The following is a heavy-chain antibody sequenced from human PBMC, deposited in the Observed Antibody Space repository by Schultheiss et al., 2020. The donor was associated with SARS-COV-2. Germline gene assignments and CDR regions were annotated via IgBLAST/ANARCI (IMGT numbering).Heavy chain of an antibody. CDR1: GGTFSSYT. Sequence: VKVSCKASGGTFSSYTISWVRQAPGQGLEWMGRIIPILGIANYAQKLQGRVTMTTDTSTSTAYMELRSLRSDDTAVYYCARDAEDIVVVVAKDYYYYGMDVWGQGTTVTVSS. CDR2: IIPILGIA. J-gene: IGHJ6*02. CDR3: ARDAEDIVVVVAKDYYYYGMDV. V-gene: IGHV1-69*04. D-gene: IGHD2-15*01.